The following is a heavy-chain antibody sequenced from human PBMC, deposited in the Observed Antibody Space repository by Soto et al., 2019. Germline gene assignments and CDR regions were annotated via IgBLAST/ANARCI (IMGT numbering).Heavy chain of an antibody. CDR1: GYTFTGYY. D-gene: IGHD4-17*01. CDR3: AYGGYSSGGSYYYGMDV. V-gene: IGHV1-2*02. J-gene: IGHJ6*02. CDR2: INPNSGGT. Sequence: ASVKVSCKASGYTFTGYYMHWVRQAPGQGLEWMGWINPNSGGTNYAQKFQGRVTISIDTSRDQFSLKLSSVTTADTAVYYCAYGGYSSGGSYYYGMDVWGQGTTVTVSS.